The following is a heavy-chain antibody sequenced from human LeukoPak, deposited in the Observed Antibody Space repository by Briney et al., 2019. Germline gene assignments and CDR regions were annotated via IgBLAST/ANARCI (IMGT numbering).Heavy chain of an antibody. J-gene: IGHJ4*02. V-gene: IGHV3-74*01. CDR1: GFTFSSYW. CDR3: SREGLGYSYGY. D-gene: IGHD5-18*01. Sequence: GGSLRLSCAASGFTFSSYWMHWVRQAPGKGLVWVSRINSDGSSTSYADSVKGRFTISRDNAKNTLYLQMNSLRAEDTAVYYCSREGLGYSYGYWGQGTLVAVSS. CDR2: INSDGSST.